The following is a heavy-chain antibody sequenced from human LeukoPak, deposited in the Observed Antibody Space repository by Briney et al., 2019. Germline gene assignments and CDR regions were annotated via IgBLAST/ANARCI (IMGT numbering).Heavy chain of an antibody. CDR3: ASAYGVRGQDWFDP. CDR2: INSDGSST. V-gene: IGHV3-74*01. CDR1: GFTFSSYW. J-gene: IGHJ5*02. Sequence: GGSLRLSCAASGFTFSSYWMHWVRQAPGKGLVWVSRINSDGSSTSYADSVKGRFTISGDNAKNTLYLQMNSLRAEDTAVYYCASAYGVRGQDWFDPWGQGTLVTVSS. D-gene: IGHD2-21*01.